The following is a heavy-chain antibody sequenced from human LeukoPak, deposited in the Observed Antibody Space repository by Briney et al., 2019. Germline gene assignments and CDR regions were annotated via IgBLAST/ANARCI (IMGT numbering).Heavy chain of an antibody. J-gene: IGHJ4*02. Sequence: GGSLRLSCAASGFTFSTYGMHWVRQAPGKGLEWVAFIRYDGSNKYYADSVKGRFTISRDNSKNTLYLQMNSLRAEDTAVYYSAKRPPAYYYDSSGYYGGYFDYWGQGTLVTVSS. CDR2: IRYDGSNK. V-gene: IGHV3-30*02. CDR1: GFTFSTYG. CDR3: AKRPPAYYYDSSGYYGGYFDY. D-gene: IGHD3-22*01.